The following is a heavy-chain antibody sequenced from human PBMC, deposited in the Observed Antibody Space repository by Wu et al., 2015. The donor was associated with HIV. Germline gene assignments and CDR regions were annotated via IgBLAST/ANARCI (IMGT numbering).Heavy chain of an antibody. CDR1: GYSFTNYG. Sequence: QVQLVQSGAEVKKPGASVKVSCKASGYSFTNYGINWVRQASGQGLECLGWISTYNGNTNYAQKFQGRVTMTTDTSTTTAYMELRSLRSDDTAVYYCARDGSLSALENWFDPWGQGTLVTVSS. CDR2: ISTYNGNT. J-gene: IGHJ5*02. D-gene: IGHD1-1*01. V-gene: IGHV1-18*01. CDR3: ARDGSLSALENWFDP.